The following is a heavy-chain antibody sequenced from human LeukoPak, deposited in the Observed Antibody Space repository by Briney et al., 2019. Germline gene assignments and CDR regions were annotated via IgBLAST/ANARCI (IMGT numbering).Heavy chain of an antibody. CDR3: ASWARRWNDDYYYYMDV. CDR2: IIPIFGTA. J-gene: IGHJ6*03. Sequence: ASVKVSCKASGGTFSSYAISWVRQAPGQGLEWMGGIIPIFGTANYAQKFQGRVTITADKSTSTAYMELSSLRSEDTAVYYYASWARRWNDDYYYYMDVWGKGTTVTVSS. D-gene: IGHD1-1*01. CDR1: GGTFSSYA. V-gene: IGHV1-69*06.